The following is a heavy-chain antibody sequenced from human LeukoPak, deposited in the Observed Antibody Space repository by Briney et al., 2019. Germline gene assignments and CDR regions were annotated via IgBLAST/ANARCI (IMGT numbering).Heavy chain of an antibody. J-gene: IGHJ4*02. Sequence: SETLSLTCTVSGGSISSYYWRWIRQPPGKGLEWIGYIYYSGSTNYNPSLKSRVTISVDTSKNQFSLKLSSVTAADTAVYYCARGVIVATSGSLAETFDYWGQGTLVTVSS. CDR3: ARGVIVATSGSLAETFDY. CDR2: IYYSGST. CDR1: GGSISSYY. V-gene: IGHV4-59*01. D-gene: IGHD5-12*01.